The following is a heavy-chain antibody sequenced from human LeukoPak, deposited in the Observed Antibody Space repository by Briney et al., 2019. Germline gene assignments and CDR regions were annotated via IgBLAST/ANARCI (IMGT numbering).Heavy chain of an antibody. CDR2: INPNSGGT. CDR3: ARDRTSLNYDSTPLNWFDP. V-gene: IGHV1-2*02. J-gene: IGHJ5*01. D-gene: IGHD3-22*01. Sequence: SVNVSYKASGYSFTRCYMLWVRQAPAQGLEWMGWINPNSGGTNYAQKVQGRVTMTRDTSISTASMELSRLRSDATAVYYCARDRTSLNYDSTPLNWFDPWGQGTTVTVSS. CDR1: GYSFTRCY.